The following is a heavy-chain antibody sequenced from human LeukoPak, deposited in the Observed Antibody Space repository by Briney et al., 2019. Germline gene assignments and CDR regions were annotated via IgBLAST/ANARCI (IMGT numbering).Heavy chain of an antibody. V-gene: IGHV3-21*01. J-gene: IGHJ3*02. CDR2: ISSSSSYI. Sequence: PGGSLRLSCGVSGFTFSSYSMNWVRQAPGKGLEWISSISSSSSYIYYADSVKGRFTISRDNAKNSLYLQMNSLRAEDTAVYYCARALPSPLYSGSYADAFDIWGQGTMVTVSS. D-gene: IGHD1-26*01. CDR1: GFTFSSYS. CDR3: ARALPSPLYSGSYADAFDI.